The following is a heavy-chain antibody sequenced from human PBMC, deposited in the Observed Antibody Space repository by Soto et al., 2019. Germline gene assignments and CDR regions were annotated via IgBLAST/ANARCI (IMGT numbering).Heavy chain of an antibody. CDR1: GGSVNSGGYH. D-gene: IGHD1-1*01. CDR3: ARAPIPNWNYYGMDV. Sequence: QVQLQESGPGQGKPSQTLSLTCTVSGGSVNSGGYHWSWIRQHPGKGLEWIGDLYYSGSTYYNPSLNSRVTISIDTSTNHFSLHLSALTAADTAVYYCARAPIPNWNYYGMDVWGQGTTVTVSS. CDR2: LYYSGST. V-gene: IGHV4-31*03. J-gene: IGHJ6*02.